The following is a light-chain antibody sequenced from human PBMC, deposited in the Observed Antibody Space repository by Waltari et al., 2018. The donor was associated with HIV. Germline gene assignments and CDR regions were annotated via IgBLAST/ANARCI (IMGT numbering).Light chain of an antibody. CDR2: SNN. J-gene: IGLJ2*01. CDR3: AAWDDSLTGNVI. Sequence: QSVLTQPPSTSGTPGQRVTISCSGSTSNIGSNAVNWYRQLPGTAPKLVIYSNNQRMPWVPDRVTGSKSGTSASLAISGLQSEDEAVYYCAAWDDSLTGNVIFGGGTKLTVL. V-gene: IGLV1-44*01. CDR1: TSNIGSNA.